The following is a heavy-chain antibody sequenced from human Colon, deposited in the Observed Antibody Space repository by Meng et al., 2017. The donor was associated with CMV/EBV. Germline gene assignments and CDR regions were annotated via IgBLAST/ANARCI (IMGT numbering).Heavy chain of an antibody. CDR3: ARHSAVEWFDP. CDR2: IYYSGST. Sequence: GSLRLSCTVSGGSISSSSYYWGWIRQPPGKGLEWIGSIYYSGSTYYNPSLKSRVTISVDTSKSQFSLKLSSVTAADTAVYYCARHSAVEWFDPWGQGTLVTVSS. J-gene: IGHJ5*02. V-gene: IGHV4-39*01. D-gene: IGHD6-19*01. CDR1: GGSISSSSYY.